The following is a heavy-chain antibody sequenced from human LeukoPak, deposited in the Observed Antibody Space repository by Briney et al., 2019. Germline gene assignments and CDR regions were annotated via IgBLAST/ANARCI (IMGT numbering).Heavy chain of an antibody. CDR3: AKALPYGANSPGY. D-gene: IGHD4-23*01. V-gene: IGHV3-23*01. CDR2: ISGSGGNT. J-gene: IGHJ4*02. CDR1: GFTFSSYA. Sequence: GGSLRLSCAASGFTFSSYAMNWVRQAPGKGLEWVSTISGSGGNTYYADSVKGRFTISRDNSKNTLYLQMNNLRAEDTAVYYCAKALPYGANSPGYWGQGTLVIVSS.